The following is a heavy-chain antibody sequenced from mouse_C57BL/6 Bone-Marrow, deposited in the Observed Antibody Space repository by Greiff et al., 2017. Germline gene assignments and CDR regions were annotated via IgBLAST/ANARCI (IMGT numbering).Heavy chain of an antibody. CDR2: ISSGGSYT. CDR1: GFTFSSYG. Sequence: EVKLVESGGDLVKPGGSLKLSCAASGFTFSSYGMSWVRQTPDKRLEWVATISSGGSYTYYPDSVKGRFTISRDNAKNTLYLQMSSLKSADTAMYYCARQPYNFDYWGQGTTLTVSS. V-gene: IGHV5-6*01. J-gene: IGHJ2*01. CDR3: ARQPYNFDY.